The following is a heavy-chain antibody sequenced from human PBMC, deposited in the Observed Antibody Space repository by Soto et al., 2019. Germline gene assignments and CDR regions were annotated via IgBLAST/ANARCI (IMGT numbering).Heavy chain of an antibody. CDR2: ISSSSSTI. J-gene: IGHJ5*02. V-gene: IGHV3-48*02. CDR1: GFTFSSYS. D-gene: IGHD3-22*01. CDR3: ARDLNYYDSSGYQRYWFDP. Sequence: GGSLRLSCAASGFTFSSYSMNWVRQAPGKGLEWVSYISSSSSTIYYADSVKGRFTISRDNAKNSLYLQMNSLRDEDTAVYYCARDLNYYDSSGYQRYWFDPWGQGTLVTVSS.